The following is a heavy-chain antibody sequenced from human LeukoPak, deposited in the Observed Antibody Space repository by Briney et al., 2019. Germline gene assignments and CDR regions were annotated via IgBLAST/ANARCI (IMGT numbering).Heavy chain of an antibody. J-gene: IGHJ4*02. D-gene: IGHD3-10*01. V-gene: IGHV1-69*04. CDR3: ARDPRGGYYFDY. Sequence: SVKVSCKASGGTFSSYTISWVRQAPGQGLEWMARIIPILGIANYAQKFQGRVTITADKSTSTAYMELSSLRSEDTAVYYCARDPRGGYYFDYWGQGTLVTVSS. CDR2: IIPILGIA. CDR1: GGTFSSYT.